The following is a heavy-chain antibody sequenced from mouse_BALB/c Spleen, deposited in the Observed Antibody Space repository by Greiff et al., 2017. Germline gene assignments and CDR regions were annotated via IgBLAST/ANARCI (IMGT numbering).Heavy chain of an antibody. J-gene: IGHJ3*01. D-gene: IGHD2-10*02. CDR2: IDTSDSYT. Sequence: VQLQQPGAELVMPGASVKMSCKASGYTFTDYWMHWVKQRPGQGLEWIGAIDTSDSYTSYNQKFKGKATLTVDESSSTAYMQLSSLTSEDSAVYYCAREKEYGNYSGFAYGGQGTLVTVSA. CDR3: AREKEYGNYSGFAY. V-gene: IGHV1-69*01. CDR1: GYTFTDYW.